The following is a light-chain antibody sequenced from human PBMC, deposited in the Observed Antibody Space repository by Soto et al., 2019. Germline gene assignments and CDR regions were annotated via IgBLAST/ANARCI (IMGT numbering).Light chain of an antibody. CDR1: QSVSST. Sequence: EIVMTQSPATLSVSPGERASLSCRASQSVSSTLAWYQQKPGQAPRLLIYGASTMATGITARFSGSGSGTEFTLTISSLQSEDWAVYYCQQYNNWPSTFGQGTKVEIK. CDR3: QQYNNWPST. CDR2: GAS. J-gene: IGKJ1*01. V-gene: IGKV3-15*01.